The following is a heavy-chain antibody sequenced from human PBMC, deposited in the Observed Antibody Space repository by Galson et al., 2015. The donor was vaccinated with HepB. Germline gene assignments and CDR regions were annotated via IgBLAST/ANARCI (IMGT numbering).Heavy chain of an antibody. D-gene: IGHD1-14*01. V-gene: IGHV7-4-1*02. CDR1: GYTFTSYS. CDR3: ARAQYHLDS. CDR2: INTNTGNP. Sequence: SVKVSCKASGYTFTSYSMNWVRQAPGQGLEWMGWINTNTGNPTYAQDLTGRFVFSLDTSVSTAYLQISTLKAEDTAVYYCARAQYHLDSWGQGTLVSVSS. J-gene: IGHJ4*02.